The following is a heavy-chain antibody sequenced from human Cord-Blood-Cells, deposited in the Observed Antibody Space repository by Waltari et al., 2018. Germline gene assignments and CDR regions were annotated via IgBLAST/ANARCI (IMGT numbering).Heavy chain of an antibody. CDR2: SRSKSYGGTT. D-gene: IGHD3-3*01. J-gene: IGHJ4*02. CDR3: TRGGDFWSGYFDY. CDR1: GFTFGDYA. V-gene: IGHV3-49*04. Sequence: EVQLVESGGGLVQPGRSLRLSCTASGFTFGDYAMSWVRQAPGKGLEWVGFSRSKSYGGTTEYAESVKGRFTISRDDSKSIAYLQMNSLKTEDIAVYYCTRGGDFWSGYFDYWGQGTLVTVSS.